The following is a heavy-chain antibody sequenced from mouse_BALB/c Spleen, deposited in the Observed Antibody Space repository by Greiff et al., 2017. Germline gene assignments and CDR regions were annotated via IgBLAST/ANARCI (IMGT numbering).Heavy chain of an antibody. Sequence: VHVKQSGPDLVKPGASVKISCKASGYSFTGYYMHWVKQSHGKSLEWIGRVNPNNGGTSYNQKFKGKAILTVDKSSSTAYMELRSLTSEDSAVYYCAREGTTVVATRDFDVWGAGTTGTVSS. CDR2: VNPNNGGT. J-gene: IGHJ1*01. D-gene: IGHD1-1*01. V-gene: IGHV1-26*01. CDR3: AREGTTVVATRDFDV. CDR1: GYSFTGYY.